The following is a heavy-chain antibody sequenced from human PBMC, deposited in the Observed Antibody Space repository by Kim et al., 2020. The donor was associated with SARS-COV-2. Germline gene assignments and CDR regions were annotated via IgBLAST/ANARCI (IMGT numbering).Heavy chain of an antibody. CDR2: ISSSSSYI. J-gene: IGHJ4*02. V-gene: IGHV3-21*01. Sequence: GGSLRLSCAASGFTFSSYSMNWVRQAPGKGLEWVSSISSSSSYIYYADSVKGRFTISRDNAKNSLYLQMNSLRAEDTAVYYCARDADHKYSSSWYNFDYWGQGTLVTVSS. D-gene: IGHD6-13*01. CDR3: ARDADHKYSSSWYNFDY. CDR1: GFTFSSYS.